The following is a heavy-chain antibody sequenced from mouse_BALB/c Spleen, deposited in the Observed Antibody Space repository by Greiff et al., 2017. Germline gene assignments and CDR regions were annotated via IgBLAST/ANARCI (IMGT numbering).Heavy chain of an antibody. J-gene: IGHJ4*01. CDR2: IYPGSGST. V-gene: IGHV1-55*01. D-gene: IGHD2-4*01. Sequence: QVQLQQPGAELAKPGTSVKLSCKASGYNFTSYWINWVKLRPGQGLEWIGDIYPGSGSTNYNEKFKSKATLTVDTSSSTAYMQLSSLASEDSALYYCARTTMISYYAMDYWGQGTSVTVSS. CDR3: ARTTMISYYAMDY. CDR1: GYNFTSYW.